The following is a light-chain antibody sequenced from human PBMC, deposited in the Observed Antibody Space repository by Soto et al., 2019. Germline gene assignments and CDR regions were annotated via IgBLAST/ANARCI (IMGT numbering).Light chain of an antibody. J-gene: IGKJ1*01. CDR3: QQYGSSSWT. Sequence: SPGTVSLSQGKRATLACRASQSISSSYLAWYQQRPGQAPRLLIYGASSRATGIPDRFSGSGSGTEFTLTISRLEPEDFAVYYCQQYGSSSWTFGQGTKVDIK. CDR2: GAS. V-gene: IGKV3-20*01. CDR1: QSISSSY.